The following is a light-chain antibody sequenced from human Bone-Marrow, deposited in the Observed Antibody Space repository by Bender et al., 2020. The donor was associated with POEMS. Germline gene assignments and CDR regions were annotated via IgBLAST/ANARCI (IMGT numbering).Light chain of an antibody. V-gene: IGLV1-44*01. Sequence: QSVLTQPPSASGTPGQRVTISCSEGSSNIGAHAVNWYQHLPGPAPKLLIYSSHRRPSEVPDRFSRSRSGTSASLAIGGLQSEDGAVYCCAVWDASLNGWVFGGGTKLTVL. CDR1: SSNIGAHA. CDR2: SSH. CDR3: AVWDASLNGWV. J-gene: IGLJ3*02.